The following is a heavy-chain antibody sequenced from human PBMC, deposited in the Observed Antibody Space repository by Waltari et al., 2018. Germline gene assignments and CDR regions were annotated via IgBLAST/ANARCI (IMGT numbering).Heavy chain of an antibody. J-gene: IGHJ4*02. Sequence: EAQLVQSGGGMVQPGGSLTLSCAPSGFTFSRFWMTWIRQAPGQGLQWVAHIGPDGSDKYYVDSVKGRFTISRDNAENSLLLQMSSLRVEDTALYYCVGWNDPINSWGQGTLVTVSS. CDR1: GFTFSRFW. D-gene: IGHD1-1*01. V-gene: IGHV3-7*01. CDR2: IGPDGSDK. CDR3: VGWNDPINS.